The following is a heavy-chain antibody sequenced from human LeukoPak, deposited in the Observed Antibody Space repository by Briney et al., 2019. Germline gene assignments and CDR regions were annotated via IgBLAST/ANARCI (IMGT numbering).Heavy chain of an antibody. V-gene: IGHV3-43*02. J-gene: IGHJ4*02. CDR1: GLTIDGYA. CDR3: TKDGVTSSGWTGYFDF. CDR2: ISGDGGST. D-gene: IGHD6-19*01. Sequence: PGGSLRLSCAASGLTIDGYAMHWVRQAPGKGLEWVSLISGDGGSTYYADSVKGRFTISRDNSKKSLYLQMNSLRAEDTALYSCTKDGVTSSGWTGYFDFGGQGTLVTVSS.